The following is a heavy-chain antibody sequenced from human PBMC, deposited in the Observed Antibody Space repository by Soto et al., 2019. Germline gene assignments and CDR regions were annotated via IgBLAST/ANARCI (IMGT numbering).Heavy chain of an antibody. Sequence: GGSLRLSGAASGFTFSSYCIHWVRQAPGKGLEWVAVILYDGTKKYYADSMKGRFTISRDNSKNTLYLQMNSLRAEDTAVYYCAKDRGALRWSEEHYYFDYWGQGTLVTVSS. J-gene: IGHJ4*02. CDR2: ILYDGTKK. V-gene: IGHV3-30*18. D-gene: IGHD4-17*01. CDR3: AKDRGALRWSEEHYYFDY. CDR1: GFTFSSYC.